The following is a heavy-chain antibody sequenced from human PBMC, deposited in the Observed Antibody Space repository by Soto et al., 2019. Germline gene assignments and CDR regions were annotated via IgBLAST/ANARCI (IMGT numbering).Heavy chain of an antibody. Sequence: EVQLVESGGGLVQPGGSLRLSCAASGFAFSAYWMSWVRQAPGKGLEWVANIKQDGSEEYYVDSVKGRFTISRDNAKNSLFLQMNGLRAEDTAVYYCARCPNYYDSSSYFRQEYFDDWGQGTVVTVSA. V-gene: IGHV3-7*01. D-gene: IGHD3-22*01. J-gene: IGHJ4*02. CDR3: ARCPNYYDSSSYFRQEYFDD. CDR2: IKQDGSEE. CDR1: GFAFSAYW.